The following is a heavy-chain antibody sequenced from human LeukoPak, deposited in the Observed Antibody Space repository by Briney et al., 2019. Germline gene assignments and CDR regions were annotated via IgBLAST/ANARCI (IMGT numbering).Heavy chain of an antibody. CDR2: IYYSGST. Sequence: SETLSLTCTVSGGPISSSSYYWGWIRQPPGKGLEWIGSIYYSGSTYYNPSLKSRVTISVDTSKNQFSLKLSSVTAADTAVYYCARDLGYCSSTSCYGFNWFDPWGQGTLVTVSS. D-gene: IGHD2-2*01. V-gene: IGHV4-39*07. CDR1: GGPISSSSYY. J-gene: IGHJ5*02. CDR3: ARDLGYCSSTSCYGFNWFDP.